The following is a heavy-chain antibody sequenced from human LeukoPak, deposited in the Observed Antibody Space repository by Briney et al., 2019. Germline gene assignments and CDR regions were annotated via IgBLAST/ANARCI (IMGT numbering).Heavy chain of an antibody. CDR1: GYTSTGYY. Sequence: ASVKVSRKASGYTSTGYYMHWVRQAPGQGLEWMGWINPNSGGTNYAQKFQGRVTMTRDTSISTAYMELSRLRSDDTAVYYCARDTAMVTYWFDPWGQGTLVTVSS. CDR3: ARDTAMVTYWFDP. V-gene: IGHV1-2*02. D-gene: IGHD5-18*01. CDR2: INPNSGGT. J-gene: IGHJ5*02.